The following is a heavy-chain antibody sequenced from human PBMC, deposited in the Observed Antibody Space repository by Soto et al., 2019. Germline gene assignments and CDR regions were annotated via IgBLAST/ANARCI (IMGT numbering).Heavy chain of an antibody. Sequence: ASVKVSCKASGYTFTSYDLNWVRQATGQGLEWMGWMNPNSGNTGYAQKFQGRVTMTRNTSISTAYMELSSLRSEDTAVYYCARGVGFLEKNYYYYMDVWGKGTTVTVSS. CDR1: GYTFTSYD. J-gene: IGHJ6*03. V-gene: IGHV1-8*01. D-gene: IGHD3-3*01. CDR3: ARGVGFLEKNYYYYMDV. CDR2: MNPNSGNT.